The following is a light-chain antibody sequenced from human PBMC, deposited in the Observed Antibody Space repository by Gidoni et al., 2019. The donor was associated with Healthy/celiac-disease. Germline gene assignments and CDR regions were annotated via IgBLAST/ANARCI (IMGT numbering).Light chain of an antibody. CDR1: QSLLHSNGYNY. CDR3: MQAIQTPLT. Sequence: DIVMTHSPLSLLVTPGEPAPTSCRSSQSLLHSNGYNYLDWYLQKPGQSPQLLIYLGSNRASGVPDRFSGSGSGTDFTLKISRVEAEDVGVYYCMQAIQTPLTFGGGTKVEIK. V-gene: IGKV2-28*01. J-gene: IGKJ4*01. CDR2: LGS.